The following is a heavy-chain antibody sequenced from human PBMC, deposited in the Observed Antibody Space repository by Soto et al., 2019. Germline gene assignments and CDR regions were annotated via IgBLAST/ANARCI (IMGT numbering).Heavy chain of an antibody. CDR1: GGSISSSSYY. V-gene: IGHV4-39*01. Sequence: QLQLQESGPGLVKPSETLSLTCTVSGGSISSSSYYWGWIRQPPGKGLEWIGSIYYSGSTYYNPSLKSRVTLSVDTSKNQFSLKLSSVTAADTAVYYCARLGYYGSGSYLDYWGQGTLFTVSS. CDR2: IYYSGST. D-gene: IGHD3-10*01. J-gene: IGHJ4*02. CDR3: ARLGYYGSGSYLDY.